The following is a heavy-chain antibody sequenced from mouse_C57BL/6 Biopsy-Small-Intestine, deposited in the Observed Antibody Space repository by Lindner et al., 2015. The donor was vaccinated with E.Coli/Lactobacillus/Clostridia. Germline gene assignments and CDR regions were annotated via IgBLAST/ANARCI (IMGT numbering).Heavy chain of an antibody. CDR2: IYPGDGDT. CDR3: ARRGIRDAMDY. J-gene: IGHJ4*01. V-gene: IGHV1-80*01. CDR1: GYAFSSYW. Sequence: VQLQESGAELVKPGASVKISCKASGYAFSSYWMNWVKQRPGKGLEWIGQIYPGDGDTNYNGKFKGKATLTADKSSSTAYMQLSSLTSEDSAVYFCARRGIRDAMDYWGQGTSVTVSS. D-gene: IGHD1-1*01.